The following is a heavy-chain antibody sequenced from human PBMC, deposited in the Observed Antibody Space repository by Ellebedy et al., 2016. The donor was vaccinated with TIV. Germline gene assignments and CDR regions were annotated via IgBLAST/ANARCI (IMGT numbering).Heavy chain of an antibody. D-gene: IGHD4-17*01. J-gene: IGHJ4*02. CDR1: GTSISSGDSF. CDR2: IYHTDNT. CDR3: ARGRTVTFDY. Sequence: SETLSLTCAVSGTSISSGDSFWTWIRQPPGKGLEWIGYIYHTDNTYYNLSLKSRITISVDRSKNQLSLKLSSVTAADTAVYYCARGRTVTFDYWGRGTLVTVSS. V-gene: IGHV4-30-2*01.